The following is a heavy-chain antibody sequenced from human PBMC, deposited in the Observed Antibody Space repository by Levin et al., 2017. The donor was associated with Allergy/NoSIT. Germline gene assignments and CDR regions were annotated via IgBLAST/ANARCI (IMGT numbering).Heavy chain of an antibody. Sequence: GGSLRLSCAASGFTFSSYSMNWVRQAPGKGLEWVSSISSSSSYIYYADSVKGRFTISRDNAKNSLYLQMNSLRAEDTAVYYCAREGIYYDSSGYSSRYFDYWGQGTLVTVSS. CDR3: AREGIYYDSSGYSSRYFDY. CDR1: GFTFSSYS. V-gene: IGHV3-21*01. D-gene: IGHD3-22*01. CDR2: ISSSSSYI. J-gene: IGHJ4*02.